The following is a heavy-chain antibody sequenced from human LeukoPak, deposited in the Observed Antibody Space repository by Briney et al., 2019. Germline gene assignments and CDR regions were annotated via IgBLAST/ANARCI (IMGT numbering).Heavy chain of an antibody. CDR3: ATRYCTNTSCAGNFAY. V-gene: IGHV4-39*01. D-gene: IGHD2-2*01. CDR2: IYYSGST. Sequence: SETLSLTCTVSGGSISSSSYYWGWIRQPPGKGLEWIGSIYYSGSTYYNPSLKSRVTISVDTSKNQFSLKLSSVTAADTAVYYCATRYCTNTSCAGNFAYWGQGTLVTVSS. J-gene: IGHJ4*02. CDR1: GGSISSSSYY.